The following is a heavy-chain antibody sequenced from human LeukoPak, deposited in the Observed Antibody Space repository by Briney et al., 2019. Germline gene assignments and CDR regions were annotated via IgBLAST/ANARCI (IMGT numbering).Heavy chain of an antibody. Sequence: PGGSLRLSCAASGFTFSSYSMNWVRQAPGKGLEWVSSISSSSNYTYYADSVKGRFTISRDNAKNSLYLQMNSLRAEDTAVYYCARETNLLLRGSAFDIWGQGTMVTVSS. CDR2: ISSSSNYT. V-gene: IGHV3-21*01. CDR1: GFTFSSYS. J-gene: IGHJ3*02. D-gene: IGHD1-26*01. CDR3: ARETNLLLRGSAFDI.